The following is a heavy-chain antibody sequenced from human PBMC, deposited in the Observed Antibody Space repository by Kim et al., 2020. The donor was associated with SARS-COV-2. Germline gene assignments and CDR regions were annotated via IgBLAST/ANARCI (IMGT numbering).Heavy chain of an antibody. D-gene: IGHD4-17*01. CDR2: IWYDGSNK. Sequence: GVSLRLSCAASGFTFSSYGMHWVRQAPGKGLEWVAVIWYDGSNKYYADSVKGRFTISRDNSKNTLYLQMNSLRAEDTAVYYCAKDLSTTVTTLGVFDYWGQGTLVTVSS. CDR3: AKDLSTTVTTLGVFDY. V-gene: IGHV3-33*06. J-gene: IGHJ4*02. CDR1: GFTFSSYG.